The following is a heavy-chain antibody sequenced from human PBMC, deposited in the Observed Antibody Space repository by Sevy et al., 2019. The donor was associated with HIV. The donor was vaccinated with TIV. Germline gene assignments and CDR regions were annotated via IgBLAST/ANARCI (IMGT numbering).Heavy chain of an antibody. Sequence: ASVKVSCKASRYTFTDYYVHWVRQAPGQGLEWMGWINPNDGVTKYAQRFQGRLTMTRDTSISTAYMELNRLTPDDTAVYYCGRLTTMPTSDEYGMDVWGQGTTVTVSS. CDR2: INPNDGVT. V-gene: IGHV1-2*02. CDR3: GRLTTMPTSDEYGMDV. CDR1: RYTFTDYY. J-gene: IGHJ6*02. D-gene: IGHD4-17*01.